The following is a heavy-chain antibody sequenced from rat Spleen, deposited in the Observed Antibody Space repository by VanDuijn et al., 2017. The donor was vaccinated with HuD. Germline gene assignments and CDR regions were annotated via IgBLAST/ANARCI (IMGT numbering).Heavy chain of an antibody. V-gene: IGHV2-1*01. J-gene: IGHJ3*01. CDR2: IWGDGST. CDR3: TRSYGGYTSNWFAY. CDR1: GFTFSNYD. Sequence: VQLVESGGGLVQPGRSLKLSCAASGFTFSNYDMAWVRQAPTKGLEWMGGIWGDGSTDYNSALKSRLSISRDTSKNQVFLKMNSLQTDDTAIYFCTRSYGGYTSNWFAYWGQGTLVTVSS. D-gene: IGHD1-11*01.